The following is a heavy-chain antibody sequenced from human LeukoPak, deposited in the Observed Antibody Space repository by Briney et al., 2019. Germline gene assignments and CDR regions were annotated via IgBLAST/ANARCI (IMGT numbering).Heavy chain of an antibody. V-gene: IGHV3-23*01. CDR1: GFTFTNFA. Sequence: GGPLRLSCAVSGFTFTNFATMWVRQAPGKGLQWVSSITGDGATYYADSVRGRFMLSRDTSKNTLYLQMNSLTAEDTALYYCAKGAAAGLVDWFDPWGQGTLVTVSS. J-gene: IGHJ5*02. D-gene: IGHD6-25*01. CDR2: ITGDGAT. CDR3: AKGAAAGLVDWFDP.